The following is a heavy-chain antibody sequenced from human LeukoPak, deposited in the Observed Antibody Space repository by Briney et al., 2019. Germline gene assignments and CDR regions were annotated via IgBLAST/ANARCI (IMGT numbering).Heavy chain of an antibody. CDR1: GFTFDDYG. V-gene: IGHV3-20*04. CDR2: INWNGGST. CDR3: ASWGDSSGYYPY. J-gene: IGHJ4*02. Sequence: PGGSLRLSCAASGFTFDDYGMSWVRQAPGKGLEWVSGINWNGGSTDYADSVRGRFTISRDNAKNSLYLQMYNLRAEDTALYYCASWGDSSGYYPYGGQETLVPVSS. D-gene: IGHD3-22*01.